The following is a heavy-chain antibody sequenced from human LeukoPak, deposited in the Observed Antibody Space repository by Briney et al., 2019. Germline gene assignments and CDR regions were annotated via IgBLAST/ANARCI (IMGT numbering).Heavy chain of an antibody. CDR1: GFTFSSYS. Sequence: NPGGSLRLSCAASGFTFSSYSMNWVRQAPGKGLEWVSSISSSSSYIYYADSVKGRFTISRDNAKNSLYLQMNSLRAEDTAVYYCARKIIQGDFWSGYYAWDVWGKGTTVTVSS. D-gene: IGHD3-3*01. J-gene: IGHJ6*04. V-gene: IGHV3-21*01. CDR2: ISSSSSYI. CDR3: ARKIIQGDFWSGYYAWDV.